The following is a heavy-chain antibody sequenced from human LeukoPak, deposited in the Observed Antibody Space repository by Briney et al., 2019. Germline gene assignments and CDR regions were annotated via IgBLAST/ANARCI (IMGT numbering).Heavy chain of an antibody. CDR1: GGTFSSYA. CDR3: ATGQDYYGSGSYSHFDY. V-gene: IGHV1-69*13. J-gene: IGHJ4*02. CDR2: IIPIFGTA. D-gene: IGHD3-10*01. Sequence: SVKVSCKASGGTFSSYAISRVRQAPGQGLEWMGGIIPIFGTANYAQKFQGRVTITADESTSTAYMELSSLRSEDTAVYYCATGQDYYGSGSYSHFDYWGQGTLVTVSS.